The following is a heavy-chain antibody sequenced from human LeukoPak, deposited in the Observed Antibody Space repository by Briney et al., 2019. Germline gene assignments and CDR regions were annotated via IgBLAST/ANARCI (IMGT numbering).Heavy chain of an antibody. CDR1: GGSISSYY. CDR3: AREREPLGANGDDWFDP. V-gene: IGHV4-4*07. Sequence: SETLSLTCTVSGGSISSYYWSWIRQPAGKGLESIGHISTSGSTNYNPSLKSRVTMSVDTSKNQFSLKLSSVTAADTAVYYCAREREPLGANGDDWFDPWGQGTLVTVSS. D-gene: IGHD1-26*01. CDR2: ISTSGST. J-gene: IGHJ5*02.